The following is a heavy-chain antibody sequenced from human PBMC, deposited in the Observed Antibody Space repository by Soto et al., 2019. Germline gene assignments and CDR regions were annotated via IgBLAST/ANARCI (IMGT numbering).Heavy chain of an antibody. J-gene: IGHJ6*03. CDR3: AKDHGGITIFGVVIRVDYYYYMDV. Sequence: GGSLRLSCAASGFTFSSYGMHWVRQAPGKGLEWVAVISYDGSNKYYADSVKGRFTISRDNSKNTLYLQMNSLRAEDTAVYYCAKDHGGITIFGVVIRVDYYYYMDVWGKGTTVTVSS. CDR2: ISYDGSNK. D-gene: IGHD3-3*01. CDR1: GFTFSSYG. V-gene: IGHV3-30*18.